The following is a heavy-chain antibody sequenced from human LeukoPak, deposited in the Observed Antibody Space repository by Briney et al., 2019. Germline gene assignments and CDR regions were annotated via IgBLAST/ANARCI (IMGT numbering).Heavy chain of an antibody. CDR1: GFTFSSYA. J-gene: IGHJ4*02. CDR2: ISGSGGST. D-gene: IGHD3-3*01. V-gene: IGHV3-23*01. CDR3: ARDMRSGGSGLDY. Sequence: PGGSLRLSCAASGFTFSSYAMSWVRQAPGKGLEWVSTISGSGGSTYNADSVKGRFTISRDNSKNTVYLQMNSLRAEDTAVYYCARDMRSGGSGLDYWGQGTLVTVSS.